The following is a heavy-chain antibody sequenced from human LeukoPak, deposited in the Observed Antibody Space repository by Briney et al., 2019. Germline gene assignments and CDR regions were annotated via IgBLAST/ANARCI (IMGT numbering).Heavy chain of an antibody. V-gene: IGHV4-61*02. J-gene: IGHJ6*02. D-gene: IGHD3-3*01. CDR3: ARDIYDFWSGYYYYYYGMDV. Sequence: PSETLSLTCTVSGGSISSGSYYWSWIRQPAGKGLEWIGRIYTSGTTNYNPSLESRVTISLDTSKNQFSLKLSSVTAADTAVYYCARDIYDFWSGYYYYYYGMDVWGQGTTVTVSS. CDR1: GGSISSGSYY. CDR2: IYTSGTT.